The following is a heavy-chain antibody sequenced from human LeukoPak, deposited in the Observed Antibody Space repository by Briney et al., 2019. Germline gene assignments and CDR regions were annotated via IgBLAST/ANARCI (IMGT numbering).Heavy chain of an antibody. J-gene: IGHJ4*02. CDR1: GFTFSSYA. CDR2: ISGSGGST. CDR3: AKGGSMVRGLYYFDY. V-gene: IGHV3-23*01. Sequence: PGGSLRLSCAASGFTFSSYAMSWVRQAPGKGLEWVSAISGSGGSTYYADSVKGRFTISRDNSKNTLYLQMNSLRAEDTVVYYCAKGGSMVRGLYYFDYWGQGTLVTVSS. D-gene: IGHD3-10*01.